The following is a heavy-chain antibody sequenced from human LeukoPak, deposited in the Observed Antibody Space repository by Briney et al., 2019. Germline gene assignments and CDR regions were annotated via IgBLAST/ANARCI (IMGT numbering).Heavy chain of an antibody. D-gene: IGHD3-22*01. CDR3: ARDSRYYDSSGPT. CDR2: ISSSGSTI. Sequence: GGSLRLSCAASGFTFSSYEMNWVRQAPGKGLEWVSYISSSGSTIYYADSVKGRFTISRDNAKNSLFLQMNSLRVEDTAVYYCARDSRYYDSSGPTWGQGTLVTVSS. CDR1: GFTFSSYE. V-gene: IGHV3-48*03. J-gene: IGHJ1*01.